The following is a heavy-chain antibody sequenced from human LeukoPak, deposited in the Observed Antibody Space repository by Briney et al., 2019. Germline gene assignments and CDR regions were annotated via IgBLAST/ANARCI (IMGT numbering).Heavy chain of an antibody. J-gene: IGHJ4*02. CDR2: IKQDGSEK. CDR1: GFNLSTYW. CDR3: ARDTMGATDY. D-gene: IGHD1-26*01. Sequence: GGSLRLSCAASGFNLSTYWMSWVRQAPGKGLEWVANIKQDGSEKSYVDSVKGRFTISRDNAKNSLYLQMNSLRAEDTAVYFCARDTMGATDYWGQGTLVTVSS. V-gene: IGHV3-7*01.